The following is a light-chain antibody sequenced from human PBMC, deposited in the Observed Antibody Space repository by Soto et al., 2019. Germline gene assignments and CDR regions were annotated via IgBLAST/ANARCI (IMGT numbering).Light chain of an antibody. V-gene: IGKV1D-17*01. CDR3: LQHNSYPPRIT. CDR1: QGISNY. J-gene: IGKJ3*01. Sequence: NIQMTQSPSAMSASVGDRVTITCRARQGISNYLAWFQQKPGKVPKHLIYAASSFQSGVPSRFSGSGSGAEFTLTISSLQPEDFATYYCLQHNSYPPRITFGPGTKVDIK. CDR2: AAS.